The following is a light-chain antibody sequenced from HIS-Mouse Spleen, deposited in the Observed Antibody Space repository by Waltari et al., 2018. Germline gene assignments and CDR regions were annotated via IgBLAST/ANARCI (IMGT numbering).Light chain of an antibody. Sequence: QSALTQPASVSGSPGQSITISCTGTSSDVGGYNSVSWYQQHPGKTPKLMIYDVSNRPSGVSKRFAGSKSGNTAYLTIAGLQAEDEADYYCSSYTSSSTLSFGGGTKLTVL. J-gene: IGLJ2*01. V-gene: IGLV2-14*03. CDR2: DVS. CDR3: SSYTSSSTLS. CDR1: SSDVGGYNS.